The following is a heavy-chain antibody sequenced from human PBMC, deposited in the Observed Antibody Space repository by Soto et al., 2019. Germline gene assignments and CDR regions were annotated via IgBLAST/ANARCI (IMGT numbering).Heavy chain of an antibody. CDR3: ARSIEYYDSSGYYNY. J-gene: IGHJ4*02. Sequence: SVKVSCKASGGTFSSYAISWVRQAPGQGLEWMGGIIPIFGTANYAQKFQGRVTITADESTSTAYMELSSLRSEDTAVYYCARSIEYYDSSGYYNYWGQGTLVTVSS. CDR2: IIPIFGTA. V-gene: IGHV1-69*13. D-gene: IGHD3-22*01. CDR1: GGTFSSYA.